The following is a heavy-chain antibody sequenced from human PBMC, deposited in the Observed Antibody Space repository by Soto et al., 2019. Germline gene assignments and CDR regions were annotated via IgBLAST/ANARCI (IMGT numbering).Heavy chain of an antibody. Sequence: QVQLQESGPGLVKPSQTLSLICTVSGGSINSGGYYWNWIRQHPGKGLEWIGYIYYSGSTYYNPFLRSRVTISADTSENQFSLKLSSVTAADTAVYFCAMWYRQSGYSSSWVFDYWGQGTLVNVSS. CDR3: AMWYRQSGYSSSWVFDY. CDR1: GGSINSGGYY. V-gene: IGHV4-31*03. D-gene: IGHD6-13*01. J-gene: IGHJ4*02. CDR2: IYYSGST.